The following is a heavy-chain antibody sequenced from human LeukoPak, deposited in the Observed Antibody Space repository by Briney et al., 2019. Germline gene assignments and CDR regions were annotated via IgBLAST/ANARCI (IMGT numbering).Heavy chain of an antibody. CDR2: ISYDGSNK. V-gene: IGHV3-30*03. CDR1: GFTFSSYS. Sequence: QPGGSLRLSCAASGFTFSSYSMNWVRQAPGKGLEWVAVISYDGSNKYYADSVKGRFTISRDNSKNTLYLQMNSLRAEDTAVYYCARDLQPQYYDFWSGLNYYYYYGMDVWGQGTTVTVSS. D-gene: IGHD3-3*01. CDR3: ARDLQPQYYDFWSGLNYYYYYGMDV. J-gene: IGHJ6*02.